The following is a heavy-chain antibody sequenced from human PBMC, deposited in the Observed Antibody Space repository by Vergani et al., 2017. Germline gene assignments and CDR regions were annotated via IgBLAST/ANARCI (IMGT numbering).Heavy chain of an antibody. Sequence: QVQLVQSGGEVEKPGASVTVSCKASGYTFRTYYISWVRQAPGQGLEWMGWISPYNGKTKYTQKFQGRVTMTTDTSTTTAYLELRSLTSDDTAVYYCARTSDPYVGEKYICFDPWCQGTLVTVSS. J-gene: IGHJ5*02. CDR3: ARTSDPYVGEKYICFDP. V-gene: IGHV1-18*04. CDR2: ISPYNGKT. CDR1: GYTFRTYY. D-gene: IGHD3-16*01.